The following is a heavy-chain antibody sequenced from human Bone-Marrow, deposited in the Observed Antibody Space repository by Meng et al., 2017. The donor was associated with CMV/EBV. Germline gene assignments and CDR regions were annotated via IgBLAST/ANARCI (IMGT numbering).Heavy chain of an antibody. D-gene: IGHD1-7*01. CDR3: ARDIRWNYGPGY. CDR2: IKQDGSEI. J-gene: IGHJ4*02. V-gene: IGHV3-7*01. Sequence: GGSLRLSCAASGFTSSNYWMSWVRQAPGKGPEWVASIKQDGSEIHYVDSVEGRFTICRDNAQIPLYLQMNSLRAEDTAVYYCARDIRWNYGPGYWGQGTMVTVSS. CDR1: GFTSSNYW.